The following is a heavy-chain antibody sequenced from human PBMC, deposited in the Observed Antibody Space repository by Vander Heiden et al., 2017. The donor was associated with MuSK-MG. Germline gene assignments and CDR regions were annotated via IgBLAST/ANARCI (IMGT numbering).Heavy chain of an antibody. CDR1: GFTFSSYA. Sequence: QVQLVESGGGVVQPGRSLRLSCAASGFTFSSYAMHWVRQAPGKGLEWVAVISYDGSNKYYADSVKGRFTISRDNSKNTLYRQMNSLRAEETAVYYCARDTMGYCTGGVCYIFDYWGQGTLVTVSS. V-gene: IGHV3-30-3*01. CDR2: ISYDGSNK. D-gene: IGHD2-8*02. J-gene: IGHJ4*02. CDR3: ARDTMGYCTGGVCYIFDY.